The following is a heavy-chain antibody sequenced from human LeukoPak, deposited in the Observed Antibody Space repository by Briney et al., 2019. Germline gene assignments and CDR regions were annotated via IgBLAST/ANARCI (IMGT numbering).Heavy chain of an antibody. V-gene: IGHV4-59*01. CDR1: GGSIGSYY. CDR3: ARGSVVLYYLDY. D-gene: IGHD2-21*01. CDR2: IYYSGNT. J-gene: IGHJ4*02. Sequence: KASETLSLTCTVSGGSIGSYYWSWIRQPPGKGLEWIGYIYYSGNTNYNPSLKSRVTISVDTSKNQFSLKLNSVTAADTAVYYCARGSVVLYYLDYWGQGTLVTVSS.